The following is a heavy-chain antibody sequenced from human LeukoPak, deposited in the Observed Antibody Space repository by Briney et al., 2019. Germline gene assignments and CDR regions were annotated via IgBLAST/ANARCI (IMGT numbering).Heavy chain of an antibody. CDR3: ARDSSTDYYYYNMDV. CDR2: ISSSSSTI. V-gene: IGHV3-48*01. J-gene: IGHJ6*03. D-gene: IGHD2/OR15-2a*01. CDR1: GFTFSSYS. Sequence: GGSLRLSCAASGFTFSSYSMNWVRQAPGKGLEWASYISSSSSTIYYADSVKGRFTTSRDNAKNSLYLQMNSLRAEDTAVYYCARDSSTDYYYYNMDVWGKGTTVTVSS.